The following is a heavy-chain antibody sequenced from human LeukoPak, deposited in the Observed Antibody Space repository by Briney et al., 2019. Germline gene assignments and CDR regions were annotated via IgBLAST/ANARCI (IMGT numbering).Heavy chain of an antibody. D-gene: IGHD1-1*01. CDR1: GFTFSSYA. CDR2: ISYDGSNK. V-gene: IGHV3-30-3*01. J-gene: IGHJ4*02. CDR3: AKAPPYKKYFDY. Sequence: GRSLRLSCAASGFTFSSYAMHWVRQAPGKGLEWVAVISYDGSNKYYADSVKGRFTISRDNSKNTLYLQMNSLRAEDTAVYYCAKAPPYKKYFDYWGQGTLVTVSS.